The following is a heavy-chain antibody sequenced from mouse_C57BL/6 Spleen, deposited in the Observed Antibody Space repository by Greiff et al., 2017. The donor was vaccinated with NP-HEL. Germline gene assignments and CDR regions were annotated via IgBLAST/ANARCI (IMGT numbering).Heavy chain of an antibody. D-gene: IGHD1-1*01. CDR1: GYTFTSYW. CDR3: VRWGLLSYAMDY. CDR2: IDPSDSET. Sequence: QVQLQQPGAELVRPGSSVKLSCKASGYTFTSYWMHWVKQRPIQGLEWIGNIDPSDSETNYNQKFKDKATLTVDKSSSTAYMQLSSLPSDDSAVYYCVRWGLLSYAMDYWGQGTSVTVSS. J-gene: IGHJ4*01. V-gene: IGHV1-52*01.